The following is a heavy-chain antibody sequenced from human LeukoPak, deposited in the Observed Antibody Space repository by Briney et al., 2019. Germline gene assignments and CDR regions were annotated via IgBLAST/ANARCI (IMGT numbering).Heavy chain of an antibody. Sequence: GGSLRLSCAASGFTFSSYSMNWVRQAPGKGLEWVSYISSSSSTIYYADSVKGRFTISRDNAKNSLYLQMNSLRAEDTAVYYCSRDLGGPFDYWGQGTLVTVSS. J-gene: IGHJ4*02. D-gene: IGHD1-26*01. CDR3: SRDLGGPFDY. CDR1: GFTFSSYS. V-gene: IGHV3-48*01. CDR2: ISSSSSTI.